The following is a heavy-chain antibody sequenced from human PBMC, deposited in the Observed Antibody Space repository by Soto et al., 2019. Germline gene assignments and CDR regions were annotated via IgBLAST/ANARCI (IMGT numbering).Heavy chain of an antibody. CDR1: GFTFDDYA. D-gene: IGHD5-12*01. Sequence: GGSLRLSCAASGFTFDDYAMHWVRQAPGKGLEWVSGISWNSGSIGYADSVKGRFTISRDNAKNSLYLQMNSLRAEDTALYYCAKLVVATIGWLSDDYWGQGTLVTVSS. J-gene: IGHJ4*02. CDR3: AKLVVATIGWLSDDY. CDR2: ISWNSGSI. V-gene: IGHV3-9*01.